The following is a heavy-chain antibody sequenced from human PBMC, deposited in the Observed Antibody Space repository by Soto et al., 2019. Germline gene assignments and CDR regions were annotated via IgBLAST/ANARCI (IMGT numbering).Heavy chain of an antibody. CDR3: AREELQLVSYYYYGMDV. V-gene: IGHV1-46*01. CDR2: INPSGGST. D-gene: IGHD6-6*01. Sequence: GASVKVSCKASGYTFTSYYMHWVRQAPGQGLEWMGIINPSGGSTSYAQKFQGRVTMTRDTSTSTVYMELSSLRSEDTAVYYCAREELQLVSYYYYGMDVWGQGTTVTVSS. CDR1: GYTFTSYY. J-gene: IGHJ6*02.